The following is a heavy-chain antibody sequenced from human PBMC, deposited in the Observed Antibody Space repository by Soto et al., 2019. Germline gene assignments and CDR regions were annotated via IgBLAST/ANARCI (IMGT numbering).Heavy chain of an antibody. V-gene: IGHV3-53*01. Sequence: EVQLVESGGGLIQPGGSLRLSCAASGFTVSSNYMSWVRQAPGKGLEWVSVIYSGGSTYYADSVKGRFTISRDNSKNPLYLQMNSLRAEDTAVYYCARTFGSSWFRGIDYWGQGTLVTVSS. D-gene: IGHD6-13*01. CDR3: ARTFGSSWFRGIDY. CDR2: IYSGGST. CDR1: GFTVSSNY. J-gene: IGHJ4*02.